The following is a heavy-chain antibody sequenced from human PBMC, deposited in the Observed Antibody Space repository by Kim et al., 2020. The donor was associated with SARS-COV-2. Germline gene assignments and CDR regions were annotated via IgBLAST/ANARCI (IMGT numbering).Heavy chain of an antibody. CDR1: GFTFSSYA. J-gene: IGHJ3*02. CDR3: AKDAGYSSSWYPLDAFGI. CDR2: ISGSGGST. D-gene: IGHD6-13*01. V-gene: IGHV3-23*01. Sequence: GGSLRLSCAASGFTFSSYAMSWVRQAPGKGLEWVSAISGSGGSTYYADSVKGRFTISRDNSKNTLYLQMNSLRAEETAVYYCAKDAGYSSSWYPLDAFGIWGEGTMVTVS.